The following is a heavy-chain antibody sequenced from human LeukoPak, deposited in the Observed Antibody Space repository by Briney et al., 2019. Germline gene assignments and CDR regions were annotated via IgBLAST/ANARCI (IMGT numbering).Heavy chain of an antibody. CDR1: GYTFSNYG. V-gene: IGHV1-18*01. CDR2: ISAYNGKA. D-gene: IGHD3-22*01. J-gene: IGHJ4*01. CDR3: ARSHSGSLRAPFDF. Sequence: GASVKVSCTASGYTFSNYGIIWVRQAPGQGLEWMGWISAYNGKAKYSQRVQGRVTLTADTSTSTAYMEIRTLRFDDTAIYYCARSHSGSLRAPFDFWGQGTLVTVSS.